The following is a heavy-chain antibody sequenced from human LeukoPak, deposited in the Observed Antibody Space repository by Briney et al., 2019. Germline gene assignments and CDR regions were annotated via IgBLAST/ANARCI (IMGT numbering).Heavy chain of an antibody. Sequence: GGSLRLSCAASGFTFSSYAMHWVRQAPGKGLEWVALISYDGSNKYYTDSVKGRFTISRDTSKYTLYLQMNSLRAEDTAVYYCARDWATPGVATGPDYYYGMDVWGQGTTVTVSS. CDR1: GFTFSSYA. D-gene: IGHD3-3*01. CDR3: ARDWATPGVATGPDYYYGMDV. J-gene: IGHJ6*02. CDR2: ISYDGSNK. V-gene: IGHV3-30-3*01.